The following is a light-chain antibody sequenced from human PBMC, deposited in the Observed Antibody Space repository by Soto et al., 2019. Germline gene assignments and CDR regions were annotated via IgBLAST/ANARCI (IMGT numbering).Light chain of an antibody. CDR1: QSVSSSS. CDR3: QQYNTYSSWT. CDR2: RAS. V-gene: IGKV3-20*01. J-gene: IGKJ1*01. Sequence: EIVLTQSPGTLSLSPGERATLSCRASQSVSSSSLAWYQQKPGQAPRVIIYRASSRAAGIADRFSGSGSGTDFTLTISSLQADDFATYYCQQYNTYSSWTFGQGTRVEI.